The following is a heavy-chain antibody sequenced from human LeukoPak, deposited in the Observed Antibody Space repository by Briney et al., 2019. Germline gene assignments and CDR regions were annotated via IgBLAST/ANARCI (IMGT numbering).Heavy chain of an antibody. J-gene: IGHJ3*02. CDR3: ARERDYYDSSGAFDI. CDR1: GGSISSYY. D-gene: IGHD3-22*01. Sequence: SETLSLTCTVSGGSISSYYWSWIRQTPGKGLEWIGCIYYSGSTNYNPSLKSRVTISVDTSKNQFSLKLSSVTAADTAVYYCARERDYYDSSGAFDIWGQGTMVTVSS. V-gene: IGHV4-59*01. CDR2: IYYSGST.